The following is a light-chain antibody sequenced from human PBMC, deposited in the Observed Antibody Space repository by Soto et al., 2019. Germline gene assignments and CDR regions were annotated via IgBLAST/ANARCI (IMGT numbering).Light chain of an antibody. CDR2: KSS. Sequence: DIQMTQSPSTLSASVGDRVTITCRASQSISSWLAWYQQKPGKAPKLLIYKSSSLESGVRSRFSGSGSGTACTHTIRSLQPDDFATYYCQKYNSYSRYTFGQGTKLEIK. J-gene: IGKJ2*01. CDR3: QKYNSYSRYT. CDR1: QSISSW. V-gene: IGKV1-5*03.